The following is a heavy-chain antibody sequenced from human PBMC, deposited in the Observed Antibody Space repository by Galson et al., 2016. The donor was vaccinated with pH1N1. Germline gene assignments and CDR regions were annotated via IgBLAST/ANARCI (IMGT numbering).Heavy chain of an antibody. J-gene: IGHJ4*02. CDR3: ARAAYGDYADYFDY. CDR2: IIPIFGTA. Sequence: CKASGGTFSSYAISWVRQAPGQGLEWMGRIIPIFGTANYAQKFQGRVTITADESTSTAYMELSSLRSEDTAVYYCARAAYGDYADYFDYWGQGTLVTVSS. D-gene: IGHD4-17*01. V-gene: IGHV1-69*15. CDR1: GGTFSSYA.